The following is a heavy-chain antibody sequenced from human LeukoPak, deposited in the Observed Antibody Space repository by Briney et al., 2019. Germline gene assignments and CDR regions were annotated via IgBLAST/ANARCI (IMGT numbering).Heavy chain of an antibody. Sequence: RASVKVSCKASGYSITDYYMHWVRQAPGQGLEWIGWINPNSGDTNYAQTFQGRVTTTRDTSISTAYMELSRLRSDDTAVYYCARRRGYSYGYRGFDYWGQGTLVTVSS. CDR3: ARRRGYSYGYRGFDY. CDR2: INPNSGDT. CDR1: GYSITDYY. J-gene: IGHJ4*02. D-gene: IGHD5-18*01. V-gene: IGHV1-2*02.